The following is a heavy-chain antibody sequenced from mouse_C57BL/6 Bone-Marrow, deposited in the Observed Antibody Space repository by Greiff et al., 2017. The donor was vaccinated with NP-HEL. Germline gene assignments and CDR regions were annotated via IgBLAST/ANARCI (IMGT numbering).Heavy chain of an antibody. Sequence: EVKLMESGGGLVQPGGSLKLACAASGFTFSDFGMAWVGQAPRKGPGGVGFISNLAYSIYYADTVTGRFNISRENAKNTLYLEMSSLRSEDTAMYYCARRGLLRFYGYFDVWGTGTTVTVSS. CDR1: GFTFSDFG. CDR3: ARRGLLRFYGYFDV. V-gene: IGHV5-15*04. J-gene: IGHJ1*03. CDR2: ISNLAYSI. D-gene: IGHD1-1*01.